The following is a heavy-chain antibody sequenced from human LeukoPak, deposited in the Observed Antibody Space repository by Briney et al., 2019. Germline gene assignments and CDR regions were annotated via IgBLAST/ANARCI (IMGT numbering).Heavy chain of an antibody. V-gene: IGHV3-23*01. Sequence: GGSLRLSCAASGFTFTRYALSWVRQAPGKGLEWVSAISISGDGTYYADSVKGRFTISRDNARTMLFLQMNSLTTQDTAVYYCAKDLLFPKFGSESWGQGTLVTVSS. CDR1: GFTFTRYA. J-gene: IGHJ5*02. D-gene: IGHD2-21*02. CDR2: ISISGDGT. CDR3: AKDLLFPKFGSES.